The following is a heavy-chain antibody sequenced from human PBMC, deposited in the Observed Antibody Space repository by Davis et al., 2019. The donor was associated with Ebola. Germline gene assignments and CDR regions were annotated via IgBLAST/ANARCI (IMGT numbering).Heavy chain of an antibody. D-gene: IGHD6-25*01. V-gene: IGHV4-34*01. CDR1: GGSFSGYY. Sequence: PSETLSLTCAVYGGSFSGYYWSWIRQPPGKGLEWIGEINHSGSTNYNPSLKSRVTIPVDTSKNQFSLKLSSVTAADTAVYYCARGSVARYYGMDVWGQGTTVTVSS. CDR3: ARGSVARYYGMDV. CDR2: INHSGST. J-gene: IGHJ6*02.